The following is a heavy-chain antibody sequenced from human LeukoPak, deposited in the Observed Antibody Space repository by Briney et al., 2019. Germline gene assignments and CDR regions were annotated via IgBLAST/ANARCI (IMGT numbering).Heavy chain of an antibody. V-gene: IGHV3-20*04. D-gene: IGHD4-11*01. Sequence: PGGSLRLSCAASGFTFDDYGMSWVRQAPGRGLELVSGVNWNGISTGYADSVKGRFTISRDNAKNSLYLQMNSLRAEDTALHYCARERGGDYTNYYYYYYMDIWGKGTTATVTS. CDR3: ARERGGDYTNYYYYYYMDI. J-gene: IGHJ6*03. CDR1: GFTFDDYG. CDR2: VNWNGIST.